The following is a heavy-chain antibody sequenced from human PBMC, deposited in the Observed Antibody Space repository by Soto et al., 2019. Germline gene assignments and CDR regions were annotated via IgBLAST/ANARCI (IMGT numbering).Heavy chain of an antibody. CDR3: ARLYPRIAAAGYYYYYGMDV. CDR2: INPSGGST. Sequence: ASVKVSCKASGYTFTSYYMHWVRQAPGQGLEWMGIINPSGGSTSYAQKFQGRVTMTRDTSTSTVYMELSSLRSEDTAVYYCARLYPRIAAAGYYYYYGMDVWGQATMVTVSS. V-gene: IGHV1-46*03. D-gene: IGHD6-13*01. CDR1: GYTFTSYY. J-gene: IGHJ6*02.